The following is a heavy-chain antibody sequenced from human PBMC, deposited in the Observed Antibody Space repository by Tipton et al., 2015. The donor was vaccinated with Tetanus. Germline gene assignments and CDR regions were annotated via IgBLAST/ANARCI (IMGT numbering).Heavy chain of an antibody. D-gene: IGHD3-3*01. V-gene: IGHV4-59*01. Sequence: TLSLTCTVSGGSITPYYWSWIRQSSGKGLEWIGYIYHSGSTNYNPSLKSRVTISVDTSKNQFSLKLSSVTAADTAVYYCARDRSITIFGVVPINYYYGMDVWGQGTTVTVSS. CDR1: GGSITPYY. CDR3: ARDRSITIFGVVPINYYYGMDV. J-gene: IGHJ6*02. CDR2: IYHSGST.